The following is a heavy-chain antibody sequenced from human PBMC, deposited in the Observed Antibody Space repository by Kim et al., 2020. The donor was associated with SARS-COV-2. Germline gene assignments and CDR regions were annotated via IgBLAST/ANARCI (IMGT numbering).Heavy chain of an antibody. D-gene: IGHD6-19*01. V-gene: IGHV3-9*01. Sequence: SVKGRFTISRENAKNSLSLQMNSLRTEDTAVYYCVKETRTSGYTSGWADYWGQGTLVTVSS. J-gene: IGHJ4*02. CDR3: VKETRTSGYTSGWADY.